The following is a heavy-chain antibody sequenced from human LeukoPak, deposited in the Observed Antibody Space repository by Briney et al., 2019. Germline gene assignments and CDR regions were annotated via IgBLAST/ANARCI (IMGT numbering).Heavy chain of an antibody. CDR2: IHPSGML. CDR1: GASFNSDDQY. D-gene: IGHD3-22*01. V-gene: IGHV4-31*03. CDR3: SRGLDSRKLGY. Sequence: SETLSLTCTVSGASFNSDDQYWNWIRQSPGKGLEWIGSIHPSGMLYNNPSLESRVTMSRDTSKNQFSLNLNSVTAADTAVYFCSRGLDSRKLGYRGQGILVTVSS. J-gene: IGHJ4*02.